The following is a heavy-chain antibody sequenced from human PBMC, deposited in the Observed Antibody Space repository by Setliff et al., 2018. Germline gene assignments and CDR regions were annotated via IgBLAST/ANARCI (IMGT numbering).Heavy chain of an antibody. CDR3: ARVGGLLVATMPFDY. D-gene: IGHD5-12*01. CDR2: VDHSGST. J-gene: IGHJ4*02. V-gene: IGHV4-59*01. CDR1: GGFTSSFY. Sequence: KTSETLSLTCTISGGFTSSFYWSWIRQAPGKGLEWIGYVDHSGSTNFSPSLKSRGTISVDTSKTQVSLTLTSVTAADTAVYFCARVGGLLVATMPFDYWGQGTLVTVSS.